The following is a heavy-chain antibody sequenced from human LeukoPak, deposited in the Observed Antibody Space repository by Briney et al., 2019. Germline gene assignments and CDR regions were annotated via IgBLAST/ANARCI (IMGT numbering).Heavy chain of an antibody. V-gene: IGHV3-30*02. Sequence: GGSLRLSCATSGFTFSSYGMHWVRQAPGKGLQWVAFIRYDGSIKYYADSVKGRFTISRDSSKNTLYLQMNSLRGEDTAVYHCAKVEEISSHYIGGAFDNWGQGTTVTVSS. D-gene: IGHD3-16*01. CDR3: AKVEEISSHYIGGAFDN. CDR1: GFTFSSYG. CDR2: IRYDGSIK. J-gene: IGHJ3*02.